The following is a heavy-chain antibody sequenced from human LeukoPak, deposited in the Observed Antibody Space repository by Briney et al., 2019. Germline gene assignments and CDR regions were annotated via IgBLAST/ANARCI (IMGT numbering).Heavy chain of an antibody. D-gene: IGHD2-2*01. J-gene: IGHJ5*02. V-gene: IGHV1-46*01. Sequence: ASVKVSCKASGYTFTSYYMHWVRQAPGQGLEWMGIINPSGGSTSYAQKFQGRVTITADESTSTAYMELSSLRSEDTAAYYCARIQYCSSTSCMYNRFDPWGQGTLVTVSS. CDR1: GYTFTSYY. CDR2: INPSGGST. CDR3: ARIQYCSSTSCMYNRFDP.